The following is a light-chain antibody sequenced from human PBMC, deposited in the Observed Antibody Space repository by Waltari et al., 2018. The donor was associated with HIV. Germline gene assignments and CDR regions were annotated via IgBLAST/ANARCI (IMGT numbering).Light chain of an antibody. Sequence: EIVMTQSPATLSVSPGDRVTLSCRASQSVSNNLAWYQQKPGQSPRLLISGTSTSATGIPVTFSGRGSGTAFTLTISRPQSYDFAIYYCQQYNDWPLTFGGGTKVDI. CDR2: GTS. CDR3: QQYNDWPLT. V-gene: IGKV3-15*01. CDR1: QSVSNN. J-gene: IGKJ4*01.